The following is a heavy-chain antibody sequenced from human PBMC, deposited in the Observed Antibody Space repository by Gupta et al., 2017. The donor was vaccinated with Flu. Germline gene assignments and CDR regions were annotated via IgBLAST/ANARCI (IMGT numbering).Heavy chain of an antibody. D-gene: IGHD2/OR15-2a*01. J-gene: IGHJ6*02. CDR3: AKGYSNSGPVYGIDV. CDR1: GFTFEDSA. CDR2: IRWNSGSI. Sequence: LVEPGVGLVPPGSSLRPSCVGSGFTFEDSASQWVPQVPGKGLEWVSGIRWNSGSIGNGDSVRGRFTISRDSARNSLYLQMNGLRAEDTALYYCAKGYSNSGPVYGIDVWGQGTTVTVAS. V-gene: IGHV3-9*01.